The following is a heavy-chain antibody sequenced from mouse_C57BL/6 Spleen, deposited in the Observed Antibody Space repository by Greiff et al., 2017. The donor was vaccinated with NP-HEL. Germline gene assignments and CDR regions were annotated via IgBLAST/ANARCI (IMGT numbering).Heavy chain of an antibody. CDR1: GYAFSSYW. D-gene: IGHD2-14*01. V-gene: IGHV1-80*01. Sequence: VQLQQSGAELVKPGASVKISCKASGYAFSSYWMNWVKQRPGKGLEWIGQIYPGDGDTTYNGKCKGKATLTADKSSSTAYMQLSSLTSEDSAVYFCARRIGYHDAMDYWGQGTSVTVSS. J-gene: IGHJ4*01. CDR2: IYPGDGDT. CDR3: ARRIGYHDAMDY.